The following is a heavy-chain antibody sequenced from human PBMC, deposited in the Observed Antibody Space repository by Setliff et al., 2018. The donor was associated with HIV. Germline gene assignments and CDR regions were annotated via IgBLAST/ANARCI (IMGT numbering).Heavy chain of an antibody. J-gene: IGHJ4*02. D-gene: IGHD2-15*01. CDR1: ADTFTNCL. CDR2: LNTNTWNP. Sequence: ASVKVSCKASADTFTNCLINWVRQAPGQGLEWMGWLNTNTWNPTYAQGFTGRFDFSLDTSLSTAYLQISSLKAEDSAVYYCARRMEMTPIGYWGQGTLVTVSS. V-gene: IGHV7-4-1*02. CDR3: ARRMEMTPIGY.